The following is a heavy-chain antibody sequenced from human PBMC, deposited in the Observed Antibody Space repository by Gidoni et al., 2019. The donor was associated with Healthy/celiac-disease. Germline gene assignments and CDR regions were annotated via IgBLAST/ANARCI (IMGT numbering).Heavy chain of an antibody. V-gene: IGHV3-48*03. J-gene: IGHJ4*02. Sequence: EVQLVESGGGLVQPGGSLRLSCAASGFTFSSYEMNWVRQAPGKGLEWVSYISSSGSTIYYEDSVKGRFTISRDNAKNSLYLQMNSLRAEDTAVYYCAREWGVYAMGGEGYFDYWGQGTLVTVSS. CDR3: AREWGVYAMGGEGYFDY. D-gene: IGHD2-8*01. CDR1: GFTFSSYE. CDR2: ISSSGSTI.